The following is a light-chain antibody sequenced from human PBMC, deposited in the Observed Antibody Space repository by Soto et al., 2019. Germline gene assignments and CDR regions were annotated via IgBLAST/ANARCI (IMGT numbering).Light chain of an antibody. CDR1: SSDVGGYNY. J-gene: IGLJ1*01. CDR3: SLYTSSSSYV. Sequence: QSSLTQPASVSGSPGQSITISCTGTSSDVGGYNYVSWYQQHPGKAPKLMIYEVSNRPSGVSNRFSGSKSGNTASLTNSGLQAEDEADYYCSLYTSSSSYVFGTGTKLTVL. V-gene: IGLV2-14*01. CDR2: EVS.